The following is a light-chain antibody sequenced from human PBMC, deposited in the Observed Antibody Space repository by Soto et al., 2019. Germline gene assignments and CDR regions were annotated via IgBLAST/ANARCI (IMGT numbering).Light chain of an antibody. V-gene: IGKV3-20*01. CDR2: GAS. CDR1: QSFSSSY. CDR3: QQYGSSRT. Sequence: EIVLTQSPGTLSLSPGERATLSCRASQSFSSSYLAWYQQKPGQAPRLLIYGASSRATGIADRCSGSGSGTDFTLTISRLEPEDVAVYYWQQYGSSRTFGQGTKVEIK. J-gene: IGKJ1*01.